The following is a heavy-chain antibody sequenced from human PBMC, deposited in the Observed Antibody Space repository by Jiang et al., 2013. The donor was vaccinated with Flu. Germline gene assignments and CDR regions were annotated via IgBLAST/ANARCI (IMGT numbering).Heavy chain of an antibody. CDR3: AREYYDFWSGPQRVAFDI. Sequence: GSGLVKPSETLSLTCTVSGGSISSYYWSWIRQPPGKGLEWIGYIYYSGSTNYNPSLKSRVTISVDTSKNQFSLKLSSVTAADTAVYYCAREYYDFWSGPQRVAFDIWGQGTMVTVSS. CDR2: IYYSGST. D-gene: IGHD3-3*01. V-gene: IGHV4-59*01. CDR1: GGSISSYY. J-gene: IGHJ3*02.